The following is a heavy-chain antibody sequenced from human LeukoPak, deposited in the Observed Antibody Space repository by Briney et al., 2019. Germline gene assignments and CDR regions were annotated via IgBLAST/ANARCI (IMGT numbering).Heavy chain of an antibody. CDR1: GGSMSSYY. CDR3: ASFGEQQLVRAFDY. D-gene: IGHD6-13*01. J-gene: IGHJ4*02. V-gene: IGHV4-59*08. CDR2: IYYSGST. Sequence: SETLSLTCTVSGGSMSSYYWSWIRQPPGKGLEWIGYIYYSGSTNYNPSLKSRVTISVDTSKNQFSLKLSSVTAADTAVYYCASFGEQQLVRAFDYWGQGTLVTVSS.